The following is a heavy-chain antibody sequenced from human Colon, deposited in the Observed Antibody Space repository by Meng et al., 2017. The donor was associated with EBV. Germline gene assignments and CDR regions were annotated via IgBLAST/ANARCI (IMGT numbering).Heavy chain of an antibody. D-gene: IGHD7-27*01. Sequence: QVQLVQSGAEVKKPXXSVKVSCKASGYTFTGYYMHWVRQAPGQGLEWMGWINPDSGDTKYAQKFQGWVTMTRDTSISTAYMELSRLKSDDMAVYYCTRGPNTGDFDYRGQGTLVTVSS. V-gene: IGHV1-2*04. CDR1: GYTFTGYY. CDR2: INPDSGDT. J-gene: IGHJ4*02. CDR3: TRGPNTGDFDY.